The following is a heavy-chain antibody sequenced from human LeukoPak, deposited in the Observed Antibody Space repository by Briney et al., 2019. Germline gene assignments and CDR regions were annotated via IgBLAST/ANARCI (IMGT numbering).Heavy chain of an antibody. Sequence: GGSLRLSCAASGFTFSSYGMHWVRQAPGKGLEWVAVISYDGSNKYYADSVKGRFTISRDNSKNTRYLQMNSLRAEDTAVYYCAKDLNLGPIYYYYYGMDVWGQGTTVTVSS. J-gene: IGHJ6*02. CDR2: ISYDGSNK. CDR1: GFTFSSYG. CDR3: AKDLNLGPIYYYYYGMDV. D-gene: IGHD1-14*01. V-gene: IGHV3-30*18.